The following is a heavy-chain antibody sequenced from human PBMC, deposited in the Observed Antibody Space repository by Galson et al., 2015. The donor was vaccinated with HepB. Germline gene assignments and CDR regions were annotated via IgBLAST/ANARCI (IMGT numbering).Heavy chain of an antibody. D-gene: IGHD3-10*01. CDR3: ARVKEGSGRYGSGSYYHDY. CDR2: ISYDGSNK. J-gene: IGHJ4*02. Sequence: SLRLSCAASGFTFSSYAMHWVRQAPGKGLEWVAVISYDGSNKYYADSVKGRFTISRDNSKNTLYLQMNSLRAEDTAVYYCARVKEGSGRYGSGSYYHDYWGQGTLVTVSS. V-gene: IGHV3-30*04. CDR1: GFTFSSYA.